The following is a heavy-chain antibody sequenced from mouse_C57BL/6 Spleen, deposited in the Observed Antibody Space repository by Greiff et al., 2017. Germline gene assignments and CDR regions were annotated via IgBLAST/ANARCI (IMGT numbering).Heavy chain of an antibody. CDR2: ISSGGSYT. Sequence: EVHLVESGGDLVKPGGSLKLSCAASGFTFSSYGMSWVRQTPDKRLEWVATISSGGSYTYYPDSVKGRFTISRDNAKNTLYLQMSSLKSEDTAMYYCARDYYGSSSDFDVWGTGTTVTVSS. J-gene: IGHJ1*03. V-gene: IGHV5-6*01. CDR1: GFTFSSYG. D-gene: IGHD1-1*01. CDR3: ARDYYGSSSDFDV.